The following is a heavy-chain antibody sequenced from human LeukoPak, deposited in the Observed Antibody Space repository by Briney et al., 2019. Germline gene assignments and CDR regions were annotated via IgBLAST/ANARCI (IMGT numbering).Heavy chain of an antibody. J-gene: IGHJ5*02. CDR3: AREMLAAVAAQS. D-gene: IGHD6-19*01. CDR2: ITSSSSYI. V-gene: IGHV3-21*01. CDR1: GFTFSSYS. Sequence: PGGSLRLSCAASGFTFSSYSMNWVRQAPGKGLEWVSSITSSSSYIYYADSVKGRFTISRDNAKNSLYLQMNSLRAEDTAVYYCAREMLAAVAAQSWGQGTLVTVS.